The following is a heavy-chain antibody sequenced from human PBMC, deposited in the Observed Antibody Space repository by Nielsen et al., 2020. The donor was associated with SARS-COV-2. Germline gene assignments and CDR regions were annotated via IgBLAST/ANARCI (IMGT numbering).Heavy chain of an antibody. V-gene: IGHV3-7*01. CDR1: ELTFRSYW. D-gene: IGHD5-18*01. CDR2: INQDGSEK. Sequence: GGSLRLSCVVSELTFRSYWMSWVRQAPGKGLEWVANINQDGSEKDYVDSVKGRFTISRDNAKNSLYLQMNSLRAEDTAVYYCVRRIQLWSTSNDWYFDLWGRCTLVTVSS. J-gene: IGHJ2*01. CDR3: VRRIQLWSTSNDWYFDL.